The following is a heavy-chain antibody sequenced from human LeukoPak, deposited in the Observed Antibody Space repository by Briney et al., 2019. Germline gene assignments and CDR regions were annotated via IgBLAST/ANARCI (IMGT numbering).Heavy chain of an antibody. Sequence: SETLSLTCTVSGGSISSYYWSWIRQPPGKGLEWIGYIHFSGSTNYNPSLKSRVTISVDTSKNQFSLKLSSVTAADTAVYYCARGRYCSSTSCSVGYYYYMDVWGKGTTVTISS. V-gene: IGHV4-59*01. CDR3: ARGRYCSSTSCSVGYYYYMDV. J-gene: IGHJ6*03. CDR2: IHFSGST. D-gene: IGHD2-2*01. CDR1: GGSISSYY.